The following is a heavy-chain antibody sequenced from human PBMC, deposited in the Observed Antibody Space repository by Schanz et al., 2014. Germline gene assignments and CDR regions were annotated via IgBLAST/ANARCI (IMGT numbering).Heavy chain of an antibody. D-gene: IGHD6-13*01. V-gene: IGHV3-48*02. CDR2: ISRSSSTI. Sequence: EVQLVESGGGLVQPGGSLRLSCEASGFTFSNYNMNWVRPAPGKGLEWVSYISRSSSTIYYTDSVKGRFTISRDNAKNSVFLQMNGLRDEDTAVYYCATETYSSSWCFDYWGQGTLVTVSS. J-gene: IGHJ4*02. CDR1: GFTFSNYN. CDR3: ATETYSSSWCFDY.